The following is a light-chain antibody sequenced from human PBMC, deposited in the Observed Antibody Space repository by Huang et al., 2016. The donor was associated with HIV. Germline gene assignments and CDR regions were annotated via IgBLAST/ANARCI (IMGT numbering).Light chain of an antibody. CDR1: HSINSS. CDR2: GAS. CDR3: QQYNVWPET. J-gene: IGKJ1*01. V-gene: IGKV3-15*01. Sequence: EIIMTQSPSTLSVSPGERAALSFRASHSINSSLAWYQQKPGQDPRLLIYGASARATSIPARFSGSGSGTDVTLTISSLQSEDVATYYCQQYNVWPETFGQGTKVGVK.